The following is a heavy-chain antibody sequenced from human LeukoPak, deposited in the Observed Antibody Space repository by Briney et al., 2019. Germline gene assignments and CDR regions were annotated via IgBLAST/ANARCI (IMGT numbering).Heavy chain of an antibody. V-gene: IGHV3-23*01. D-gene: IGHD2-2*01. CDR2: ISGSGGST. Sequence: PGRSLRLSCAASGFTFSSYAMSWVRQAPGKGLEWVSAISGSGGSTYYADSVKGRFTISRDNSKNTLYLQMNSLRAEDTAVYYCAKGGIVVVPAAIGPYNWFDPWGQGTLVTVSS. J-gene: IGHJ5*02. CDR3: AKGGIVVVPAAIGPYNWFDP. CDR1: GFTFSSYA.